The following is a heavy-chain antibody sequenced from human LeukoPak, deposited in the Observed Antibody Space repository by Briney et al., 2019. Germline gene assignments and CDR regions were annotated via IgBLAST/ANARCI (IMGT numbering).Heavy chain of an antibody. D-gene: IGHD2-2*03. J-gene: IGHJ4*02. CDR2: ISAYNGNT. V-gene: IGHV1-18*01. Sequence: ASVKVSCKASGYTFTSYGISWVRQAPGQGLEWMGWISAYNGNTNYAQKLQGRVTMTTDTSTSTAYMELSSLRSEDTAVYYCAKMDIVVVPAALDYWGQGTLVTVSS. CDR1: GYTFTSYG. CDR3: AKMDIVVVPAALDY.